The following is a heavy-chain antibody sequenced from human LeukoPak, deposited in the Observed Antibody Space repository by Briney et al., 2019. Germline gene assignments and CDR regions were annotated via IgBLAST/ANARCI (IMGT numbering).Heavy chain of an antibody. CDR3: ARAGYCSGGSCYLFLDWFDP. V-gene: IGHV1-2*02. Sequence: ASVKVSCKASGYTFNGYYKHWVRQAPGQGLEWMGWINPNSGGTNYAQKFQGRVTMTRDTSISTAYMELSRLRSDDTAVYYCARAGYCSGGSCYLFLDWFDPWGQGTLVTVSS. CDR2: INPNSGGT. D-gene: IGHD2-15*01. CDR1: GYTFNGYY. J-gene: IGHJ5*02.